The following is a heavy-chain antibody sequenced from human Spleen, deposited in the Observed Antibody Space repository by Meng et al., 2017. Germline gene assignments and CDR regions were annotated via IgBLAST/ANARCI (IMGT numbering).Heavy chain of an antibody. CDR3: AKDESSGNYVFDY. V-gene: IGHV3-23*01. CDR2: ISGSDGRT. D-gene: IGHD1-26*01. CDR1: GFAFSSFA. Sequence: DVQLLESGGDLVQRVGSLRLSWAASGFAFSSFAMSWVRQAPGKRLEWVSTISGSDGRTYYADSVKGRFTISSDNSKNTLYLQMHSLRAEDTAVYYCAKDESSGNYVFDYWGQGTLVTVSS. J-gene: IGHJ4*02.